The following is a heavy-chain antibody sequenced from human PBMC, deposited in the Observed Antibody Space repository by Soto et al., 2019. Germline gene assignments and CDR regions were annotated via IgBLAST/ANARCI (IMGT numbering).Heavy chain of an antibody. CDR2: IIPILGIL. CDR1: GGAFSSYT. D-gene: IGHD2-21*01. CDR3: ARDTKVCATTTCYSPFDH. J-gene: IGHJ4*02. Sequence: SVKVSCKASGGAFSSYTFSWVRQAPGQGLEWMGRIIPILGILNYAQKFQDRVTITAEESTGTAYMELSSLTSEDTAVYYCARDTKVCATTTCYSPFDHWGQGTPVTVSS. V-gene: IGHV1-69*04.